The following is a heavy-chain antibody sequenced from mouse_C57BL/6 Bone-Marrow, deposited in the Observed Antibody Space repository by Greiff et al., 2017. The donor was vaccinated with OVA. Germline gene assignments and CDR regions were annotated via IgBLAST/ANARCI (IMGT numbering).Heavy chain of an antibody. CDR3: RRLRYYCSKCYFDY. D-gene: IGHD1-1*01. J-gene: IGHJ2*01. V-gene: IGHV1-5*01. Sequence: EVQLQQSGPVLARPGASVKMSCKTSGYTFTSYWMHWVHQRPGQGLEWIGAIYPGNSDTSYNQKFKGKAKLTAVPSASTAYMELSSLTNEYSAVYYCRRLRYYCSKCYFDYWGQGTTLTVSS. CDR1: GYTFTSYW. CDR2: IYPGNSDT.